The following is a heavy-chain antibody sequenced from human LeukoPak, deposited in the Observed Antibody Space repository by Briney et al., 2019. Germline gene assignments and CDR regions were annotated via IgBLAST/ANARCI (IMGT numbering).Heavy chain of an antibody. J-gene: IGHJ4*02. D-gene: IGHD6-13*01. CDR2: IKQDGSEK. V-gene: IGHV3-7*01. CDR3: ALQEVAAAANFDY. CDR1: GFTFSSYW. Sequence: GGSLRLSCAASGFTFSSYWMSWVRQAPGKGLEWVANIKQDGSEKYYVDSVKGRFTTSRDNAKNSLYLQMNSLRAEDTAVYYCALQEVAAAANFDYWGQGTLVTVSS.